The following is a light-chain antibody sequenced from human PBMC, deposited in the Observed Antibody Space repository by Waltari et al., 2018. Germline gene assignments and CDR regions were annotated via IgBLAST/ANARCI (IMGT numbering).Light chain of an antibody. CDR1: QGLTKGY. J-gene: IGKJ2*01. CDR2: GAS. V-gene: IGKV3-20*01. CDR3: QQYGSSIMYT. Sequence: ESQGLTKGYLPWEQKKPGQAPRLVIYGASSRAASIPYGFSGGGAGTHFPLAISRLEPEYFGVYYCQQYGSSIMYTFGQGTKVEIK.